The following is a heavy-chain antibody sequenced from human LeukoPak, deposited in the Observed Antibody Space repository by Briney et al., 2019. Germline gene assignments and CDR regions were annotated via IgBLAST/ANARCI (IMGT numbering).Heavy chain of an antibody. CDR1: GGSISSSSYY. CDR2: IYYSGST. J-gene: IGHJ4*02. Sequence: SETLSLTCTVSGGSISSSSYYWGWIRQPPGKGLEWIGTIYYSGSTYYNPSLKSRVTISVDTSKNLFSLKVTSVTAADTAVYYCTRSLPAAMFSLDYWGQGTLVTVSS. CDR3: TRSLPAAMFSLDY. D-gene: IGHD2-2*01. V-gene: IGHV4-39*07.